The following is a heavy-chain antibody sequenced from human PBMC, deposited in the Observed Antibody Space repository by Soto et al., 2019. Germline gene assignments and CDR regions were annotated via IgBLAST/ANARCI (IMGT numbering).Heavy chain of an antibody. J-gene: IGHJ6*02. CDR2: ISAYNGNT. Sequence: QVQLVQSGAEVKKPGASVKVSCKAPAYNFNTYGITWVRQAPGQGLEWMGWISAYNGNTNYAKNLLGRFTMTTDTSTSTGYMELRSLRSDDTAVYFCVAWRGGSPLWGQGTTVTVSS. D-gene: IGHD1-1*01. CDR1: AYNFNTYG. CDR3: VAWRGGSPL. V-gene: IGHV1-18*01.